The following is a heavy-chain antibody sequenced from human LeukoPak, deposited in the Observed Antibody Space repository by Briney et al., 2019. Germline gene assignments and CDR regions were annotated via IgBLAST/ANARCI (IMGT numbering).Heavy chain of an antibody. V-gene: IGHV4-39*01. Sequence: SETLSLTCTVSGGSISSSSYYWGWIRQPPGKGLEWIGSIYYSGSTYYNPSLKSRVTISVDTSKNQFSLKLSSMTAADTAVYYCARLGCSSTSCYAFDYWGQGTLVTVSS. CDR3: ARLGCSSTSCYAFDY. J-gene: IGHJ4*02. CDR1: GGSISSSSYY. D-gene: IGHD2-2*01. CDR2: IYYSGST.